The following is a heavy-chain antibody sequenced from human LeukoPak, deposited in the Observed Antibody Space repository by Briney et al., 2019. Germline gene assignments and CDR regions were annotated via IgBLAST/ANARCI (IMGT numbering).Heavy chain of an antibody. CDR3: ARDKGIVGATNEPDAFDI. J-gene: IGHJ3*02. CDR2: FYTSGGT. Sequence: PSQTLSLTCTVSGVSISSGTYYWSWIRQPAGKGLEWIGRFYTSGGTNYSPSLKSRVTISVDTSKNQFSLKLSSVTAADSAMYYCARDKGIVGATNEPDAFDIWGQGTMVTVSS. D-gene: IGHD1-26*01. CDR1: GVSISSGTYY. V-gene: IGHV4-61*02.